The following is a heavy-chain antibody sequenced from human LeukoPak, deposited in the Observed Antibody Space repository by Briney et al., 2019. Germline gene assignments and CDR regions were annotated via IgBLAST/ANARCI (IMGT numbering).Heavy chain of an antibody. CDR1: GFTFSSYE. V-gene: IGHV3-48*03. J-gene: IGHJ4*02. CDR3: AREPANQNYYDSSGYPTDPDY. CDR2: ISSSGSTI. D-gene: IGHD3-22*01. Sequence: GGSLRLSCAASGFTFSSYEMNWVRQAPGKGLEWVSYISSSGSTIYYADSVKGRFTISRDNAKNSLYLQMNSLRAEDTAVYYCAREPANQNYYDSSGYPTDPDYWGQGTLVTVSS.